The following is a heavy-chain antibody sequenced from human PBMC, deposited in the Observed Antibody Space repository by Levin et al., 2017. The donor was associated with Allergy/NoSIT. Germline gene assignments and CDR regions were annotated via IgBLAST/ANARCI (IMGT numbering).Heavy chain of an antibody. CDR2: IKQDGSEK. CDR1: GFTFSSYW. J-gene: IGHJ3*02. CDR3: ARDGGSSWYVDVAGAFDI. Sequence: GGSLRLSCAASGFTFSSYWMSWVRQAPGKGLEWVANIKQDGSEKYYVDSVKGRFTISRDNAKNSLYLQMNSLRAEDTAVYYCARDGGSSWYVDVAGAFDIWGQGTMVTVSS. D-gene: IGHD6-13*01. V-gene: IGHV3-7*01.